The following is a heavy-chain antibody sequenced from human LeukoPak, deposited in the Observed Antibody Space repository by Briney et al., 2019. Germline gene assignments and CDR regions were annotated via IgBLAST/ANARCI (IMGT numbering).Heavy chain of an antibody. D-gene: IGHD1-26*01. Sequence: ASVKVSCKASGYTFTDYYMHWVRQASGQGLEWMGWINPDTGGTNYAQNFQGRVTMTRDASISTAYMELSRLTSDDTAVYYCATTHSGTYYAHFDYWGQGTLVTVSS. V-gene: IGHV1-2*02. J-gene: IGHJ4*02. CDR2: INPDTGGT. CDR3: ATTHSGTYYAHFDY. CDR1: GYTFTDYY.